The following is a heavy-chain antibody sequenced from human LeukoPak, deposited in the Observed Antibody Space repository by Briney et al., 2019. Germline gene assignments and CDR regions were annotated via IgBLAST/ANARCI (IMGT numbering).Heavy chain of an antibody. CDR3: ARDLMGSFSDLLFDY. J-gene: IGHJ4*02. CDR1: GFTFSSYA. D-gene: IGHD2-8*01. Sequence: GGSLRLSCAASGFTFSSYAMSWVRQAPGKGLEWVSYISSSSSTIYYADSVKGRFTISRDNAKNSLYLQMNSLRDEDTAVYYCARDLMGSFSDLLFDYWGQGTLVTVSS. CDR2: ISSSSSTI. V-gene: IGHV3-48*02.